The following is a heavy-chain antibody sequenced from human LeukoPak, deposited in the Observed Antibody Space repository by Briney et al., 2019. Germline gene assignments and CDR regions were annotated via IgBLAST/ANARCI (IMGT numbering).Heavy chain of an antibody. V-gene: IGHV3-13*01. CDR1: GFTFSSYD. D-gene: IGHD3-22*01. CDR2: IGTAGDT. Sequence: GGSLRLSCAASGFTFSSYDMYWVRQATGKGLEWVSAIGTAGDTYYPGSVKGRFTISRENAKNSLYLQMNSLRAGDTAVYYCARATYYYDSSGYSPLDYWGQGTLVTVSS. J-gene: IGHJ4*02. CDR3: ARATYYYDSSGYSPLDY.